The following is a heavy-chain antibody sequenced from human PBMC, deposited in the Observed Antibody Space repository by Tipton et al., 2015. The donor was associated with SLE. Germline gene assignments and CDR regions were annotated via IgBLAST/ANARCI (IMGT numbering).Heavy chain of an antibody. CDR3: VRQTWDSIDY. Sequence: GLVKPSQTLSLTCVISGDSVSSNSAAWNWIRQSPSRGLEWLGRTYYRSKWYYGYAMSVKSRITITPDTSQNQFSLQLNSVTPEDTAVYYRVRQTWDSIDYWGQGTLVTVSS. CDR1: GDSVSSNSAA. D-gene: IGHD1-26*01. CDR2: TYYRSKWYY. J-gene: IGHJ4*02. V-gene: IGHV6-1*01.